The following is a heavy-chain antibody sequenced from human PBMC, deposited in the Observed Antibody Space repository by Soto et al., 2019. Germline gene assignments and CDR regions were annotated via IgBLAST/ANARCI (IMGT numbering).Heavy chain of an antibody. Sequence: QVQLVESGGGVVQPGRSLRLSCAASGFTFSSYGMHWVRQAPGKGLEWVAVISYDGSNKYYADSVKGRFTISRDNSKNTRDLQMNSRRAEDTAVYYCAKERYSSSSPDFDYWGQGTLVTVSS. CDR3: AKERYSSSSPDFDY. D-gene: IGHD6-6*01. V-gene: IGHV3-30*18. J-gene: IGHJ4*02. CDR2: ISYDGSNK. CDR1: GFTFSSYG.